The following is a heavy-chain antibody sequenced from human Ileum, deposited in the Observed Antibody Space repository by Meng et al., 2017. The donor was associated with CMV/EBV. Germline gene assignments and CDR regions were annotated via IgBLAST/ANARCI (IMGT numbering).Heavy chain of an antibody. CDR2: MNPNNGNT. D-gene: IGHD2-15*01. CDR3: ASHQQFCSGGSCYSLVYYYGMDV. CDR1: AYSFTSYD. V-gene: IGHV1-8*02. J-gene: IGHJ6*02. Sequence: ASVKVSCKASAYSFTSYDINWVRQAPGQGLEWMGWMNPNNGNTGYAQKFQGRFTMTWNTSISTAYMELSSLRSEDTAIYYCASHQQFCSGGSCYSLVYYYGMDVWGQGTTVTVSS.